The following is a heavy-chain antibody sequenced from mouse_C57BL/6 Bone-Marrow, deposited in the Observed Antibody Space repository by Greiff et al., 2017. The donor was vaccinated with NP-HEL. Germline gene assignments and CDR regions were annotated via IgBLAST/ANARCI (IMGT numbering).Heavy chain of an antibody. CDR2: INPGSGGT. CDR3: ARENYDYVYAMDY. D-gene: IGHD2-4*01. Sequence: QVQLKESGAELVRPGTSVKVSCKASGYAFTNYLIEWVKQRPGQGLEWIGVINPGSGGTNYNEKFKGKATLTADKSSSTAYMQLSSLTSEDSAVYFCARENYDYVYAMDYWGQGTSVTVSS. V-gene: IGHV1-54*01. CDR1: GYAFTNYL. J-gene: IGHJ4*01.